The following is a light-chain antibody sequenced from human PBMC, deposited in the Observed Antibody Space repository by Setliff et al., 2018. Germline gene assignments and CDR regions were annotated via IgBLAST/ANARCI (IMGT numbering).Light chain of an antibody. CDR3: CSYAGSYTSFCV. CDR2: DVS. Sequence: QSALTQPRSVSGSPGQSVTISCTGTSSDVGGYNYVSWYQQHPGKAPKLMIYDVSKRPSGVPDRFSGSKSGNTASLTISGLQAEDEADYYCCSYAGSYTSFCVFGTGTMVTVL. J-gene: IGLJ1*01. V-gene: IGLV2-11*01. CDR1: SSDVGGYNY.